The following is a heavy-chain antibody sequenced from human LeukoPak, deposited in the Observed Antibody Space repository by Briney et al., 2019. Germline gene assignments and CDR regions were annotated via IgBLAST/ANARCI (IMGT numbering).Heavy chain of an antibody. Sequence: GGSLRLSCAASGFTVSTDHVSWVRQAPGKGLEWVAVSYSGGSRSYAESVKGRFTISRDNSQNTLYLQMNSLRAEDTAVYYCARVWELSFDYWGQGTLVTVSS. CDR2: SYSGGSR. V-gene: IGHV3-53*01. D-gene: IGHD1-26*01. CDR3: ARVWELSFDY. CDR1: GFTVSTDH. J-gene: IGHJ4*02.